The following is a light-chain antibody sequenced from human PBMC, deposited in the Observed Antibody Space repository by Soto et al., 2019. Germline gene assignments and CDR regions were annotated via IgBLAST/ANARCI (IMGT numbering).Light chain of an antibody. V-gene: IGLV2-14*01. CDR3: QSYDSAFSGLV. Sequence: QSALTQPASVSGPPGQSITISCTGTSSDVGAYNYVSWYQHHPGKAPRLVIYDVTNRPSGISDRFSGSKSGNTASLTISGLLAEDEADYYCQSYDSAFSGLVFGGGTKVTVL. J-gene: IGLJ3*02. CDR1: SSDVGAYNY. CDR2: DVT.